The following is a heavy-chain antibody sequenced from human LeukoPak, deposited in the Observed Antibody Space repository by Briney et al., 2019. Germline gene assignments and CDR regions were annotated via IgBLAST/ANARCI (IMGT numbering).Heavy chain of an antibody. J-gene: IGHJ4*02. CDR3: TRVLYSSGWYGDHY. V-gene: IGHV3-48*01. D-gene: IGHD6-19*01. CDR2: ISSSSTTI. Sequence: GGSLRPSCAASGFTFSSYSMNWVRQAPGKGLEWLSYISSSSTTIYYADSVQGRFTISRDNAKNSLYLQMNSLRAEDTAVYYCTRVLYSSGWYGDHYWGQGALVTVSS. CDR1: GFTFSSYS.